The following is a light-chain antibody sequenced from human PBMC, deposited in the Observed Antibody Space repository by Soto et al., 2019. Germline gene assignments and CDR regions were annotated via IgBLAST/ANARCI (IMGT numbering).Light chain of an antibody. CDR3: TSYTSGATLI. V-gene: IGLV2-14*03. J-gene: IGLJ2*01. CDR2: DVS. Sequence: QSVLTQPASVSGSPGQSITISCTGTSSDVGAYNYVSWYQHPPGKAPKLMIYDVSSRPSGISHRFSGSKSGSMASLTISGLQAEVEADYYCTSYTSGATLIFGGGTKVTVL. CDR1: SSDVGAYNY.